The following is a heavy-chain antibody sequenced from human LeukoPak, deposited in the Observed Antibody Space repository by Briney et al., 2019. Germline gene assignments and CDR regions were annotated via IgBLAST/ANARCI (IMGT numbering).Heavy chain of an antibody. CDR3: TRYNNDHFDY. D-gene: IGHD1-14*01. Sequence: GRSLRLSCAGSGFTFGGYGMHWFRQPPGKGLEWVAVIAYDGSRAFYADSVKGRFTISRDNSKNTMSVQMDDLRAEDTAVYYCTRYNNDHFDYWGQGTLVTVSS. CDR2: IAYDGSRA. J-gene: IGHJ4*02. CDR1: GFTFGGYG. V-gene: IGHV3-33*01.